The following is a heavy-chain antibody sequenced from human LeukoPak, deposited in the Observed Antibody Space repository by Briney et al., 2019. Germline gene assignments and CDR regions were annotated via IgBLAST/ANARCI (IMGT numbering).Heavy chain of an antibody. J-gene: IGHJ3*02. CDR1: GGSISSSNW. V-gene: IGHV4-4*02. Sequence: SSETLSLTCAVSGGSISSSNWWSWVRPPPGKGLEWIGEIYHSGSTYYNPSLKSRVTISVDTSKNQFSLKLSSVTAADTAVYYCAREGITMIVEGAFDIWGQGTMVTVSS. D-gene: IGHD3-22*01. CDR3: AREGITMIVEGAFDI. CDR2: IYHSGST.